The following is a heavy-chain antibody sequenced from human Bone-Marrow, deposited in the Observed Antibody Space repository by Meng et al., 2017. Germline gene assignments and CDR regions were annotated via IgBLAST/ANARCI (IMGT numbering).Heavy chain of an antibody. D-gene: IGHD6-13*01. CDR3: ARDEDISAAGKLFGDY. V-gene: IGHV1-2*06. CDR1: GYTFPSYC. CDR2: INPKSGDT. J-gene: IGHJ4*02. Sequence: QVHVVQSGAEVRKPGASVKVSCKASGYTFPSYCLHWVRQAPGQGLEWMGRINPKSGDTHYAQRFQGRVTMTGETSIRTAYMELSGLRSDDTAMYYCARDEDISAAGKLFGDYWGQGTLVTVSS.